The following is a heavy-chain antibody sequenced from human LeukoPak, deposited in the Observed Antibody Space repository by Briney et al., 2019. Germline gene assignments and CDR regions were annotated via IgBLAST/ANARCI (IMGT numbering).Heavy chain of an antibody. J-gene: IGHJ3*02. CDR3: ARATYCGGDCYRNDAFDI. CDR2: ISAYNGNT. V-gene: IGHV1-18*01. Sequence: ASVKVSCKASGDTFTSYGISWVRQAPGQGLEWMRWISAYNGNTNYAQKLQGRVTMTTDTSTSTAYMELRSLRSDDTAVYYCARATYCGGDCYRNDAFDIWGQGTMVTVSS. D-gene: IGHD2-21*02. CDR1: GDTFTSYG.